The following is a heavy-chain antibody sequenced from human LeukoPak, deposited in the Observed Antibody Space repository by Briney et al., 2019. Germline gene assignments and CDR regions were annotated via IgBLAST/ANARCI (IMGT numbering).Heavy chain of an antibody. Sequence: GGSLRLSCAASGITFRSYAMHWVRQAPGKGLEWVAVISYDGSNENYADSVKGRFTISRDKSKNTLYLQMNSLRAEDTAVYYCARGSPMLRGRPFDYWGQGTLVTVSS. CDR3: ARGSPMLRGRPFDY. J-gene: IGHJ4*02. CDR2: ISYDGSNE. D-gene: IGHD3-10*01. V-gene: IGHV3-30*04. CDR1: GITFRSYA.